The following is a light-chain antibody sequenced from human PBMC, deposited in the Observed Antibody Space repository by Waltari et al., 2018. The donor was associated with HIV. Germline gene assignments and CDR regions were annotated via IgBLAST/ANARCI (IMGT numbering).Light chain of an antibody. CDR2: DAS. V-gene: IGKV3-11*01. CDR1: QSVSGY. J-gene: IGKJ1*01. CDR3: EERRKGRET. Sequence: EIVLTQSPSTLSLSPGDRATLSCRASQSVSGYLAWYQQKPGQAPSLLIYDASSRATGIPARFSGSECGTDFTLTIRSLEPEDFAVEYCEERRKGRETFGQGTKVEIK.